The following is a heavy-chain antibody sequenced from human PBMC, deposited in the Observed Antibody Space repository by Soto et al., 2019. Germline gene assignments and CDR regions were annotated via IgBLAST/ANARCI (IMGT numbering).Heavy chain of an antibody. CDR1: GFTFSSYG. J-gene: IGHJ6*02. CDR2: IWYDGSNK. CDR3: ARATAMVHQYYGMDV. D-gene: IGHD5-18*01. V-gene: IGHV3-33*01. Sequence: PGGSLRLSCAASGFTFSSYGMHWVRQAPGKGLEWVAVIWYDGSNKYYADSVKGRFTISRDNSKNTLYLQMNSLRAEDTAVYYCARATAMVHQYYGMDVWGQGTTVTVSS.